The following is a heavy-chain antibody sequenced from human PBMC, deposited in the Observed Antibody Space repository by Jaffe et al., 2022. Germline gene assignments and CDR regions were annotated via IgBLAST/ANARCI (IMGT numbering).Heavy chain of an antibody. CDR3: ARETPTIIPTCSGGSCPPGGWFDP. CDR2: INPSGGST. Sequence: QVQLVQSGAEVKKPGASVKVSCKASGYTFTSYYMHWVRQAPGQGLEWMGIINPSGGSTSYAQKFQGRVTMTRDTSTSTVYMELSSLRSEDTAVYYCARETPTIIPTCSGGSCPPGGWFDPWGQGTLVTVSS. CDR1: GYTFTSYY. V-gene: IGHV1-46*01. D-gene: IGHD2-15*01. J-gene: IGHJ5*02.